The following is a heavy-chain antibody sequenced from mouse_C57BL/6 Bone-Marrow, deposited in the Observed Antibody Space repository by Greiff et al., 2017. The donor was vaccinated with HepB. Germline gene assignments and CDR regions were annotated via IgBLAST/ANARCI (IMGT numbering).Heavy chain of an antibody. CDR1: GYTFTDYN. V-gene: IGHV1-22*01. CDR3: ARESAFITTTMDY. J-gene: IGHJ4*01. Sequence: VQLQQSGPELVKPGASVKMSCKASGYTFTDYNMHWVKQSHGKSLEWIGYINPNNGGTSYNQKFKGKATLTVNKSSSTAYMELRSLTSEDSAVYYCARESAFITTTMDYWGQGTSVTVSS. CDR2: INPNNGGT. D-gene: IGHD1-1*01.